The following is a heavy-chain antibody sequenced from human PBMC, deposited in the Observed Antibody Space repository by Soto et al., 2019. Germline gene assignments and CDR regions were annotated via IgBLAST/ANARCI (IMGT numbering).Heavy chain of an antibody. Sequence: PSETLSLTCAAYGGSFSGYYWSWMRQPPGNGLEWLGEINHSGSTNYNPSLKSRVTISVDTSKNQFSLKLSSVTGADTAVYYCARGKQWLVPYYYYYGMDVWGQGTTVTVSS. CDR2: INHSGST. V-gene: IGHV4-34*01. J-gene: IGHJ6*02. D-gene: IGHD6-19*01. CDR1: GGSFSGYY. CDR3: ARGKQWLVPYYYYYGMDV.